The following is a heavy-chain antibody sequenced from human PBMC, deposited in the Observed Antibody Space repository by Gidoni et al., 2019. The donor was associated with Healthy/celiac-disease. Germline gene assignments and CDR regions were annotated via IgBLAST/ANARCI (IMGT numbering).Heavy chain of an antibody. CDR2: IYYSGST. CDR1: GGSISSSSYY. CDR3: VTRGGSSSWYYFDY. J-gene: IGHJ4*02. D-gene: IGHD6-13*01. Sequence: QLQLQESGPGLVKPSETLSLTCTVSGGSISSSSYYWGWIRQPPGQGLEWIGSIYYSGSTYYNPSLKSRVTISVDTSKNQFSLKLSSVTAADTAVYYCVTRGGSSSWYYFDYWGQGTLVTVSS. V-gene: IGHV4-39*01.